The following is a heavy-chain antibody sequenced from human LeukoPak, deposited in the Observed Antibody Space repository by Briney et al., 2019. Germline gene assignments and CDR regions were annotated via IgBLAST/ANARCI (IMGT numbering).Heavy chain of an antibody. Sequence: GGSLRLSCAASGFTFSNYAMSWVRQAPGKGLEWVSAISGSGGSTYYADSVKGRFTISRDNSKNTLYLQMNSLRAEDTAVYYCANDGAYYDSSTDAFDIWGQGTMDTVSS. J-gene: IGHJ3*02. CDR2: ISGSGGST. CDR3: ANDGAYYDSSTDAFDI. D-gene: IGHD3-22*01. V-gene: IGHV3-23*01. CDR1: GFTFSNYA.